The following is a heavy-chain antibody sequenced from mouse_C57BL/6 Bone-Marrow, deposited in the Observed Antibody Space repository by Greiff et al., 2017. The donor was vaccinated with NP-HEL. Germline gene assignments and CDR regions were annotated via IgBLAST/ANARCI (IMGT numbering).Heavy chain of an antibody. Sequence: EVHLVESGPVLVKPGASVKMSCKASGYTFTDYYMNWVKQSHGKSLEWIGVINPYNGGTSYNQKFKGKATLTVDKSSSTAYMELNSLTSEDSAVYYCARGRVVATDYYAMDYWGQGASVTVSS. J-gene: IGHJ4*01. CDR3: ARGRVVATDYYAMDY. V-gene: IGHV1-19*01. D-gene: IGHD1-1*01. CDR2: INPYNGGT. CDR1: GYTFTDYY.